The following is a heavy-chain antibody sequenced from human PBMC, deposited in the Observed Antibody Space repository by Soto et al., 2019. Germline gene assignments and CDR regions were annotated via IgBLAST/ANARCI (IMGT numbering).Heavy chain of an antibody. CDR1: GGTFSSYA. D-gene: IGHD2-15*01. Sequence: SVKVSCKASGGTFSSYAISWVRQAPGQGLEWMGGIIPIFGTANYAQKFQGRVTITADESTSTAYMELSSLRSEDTAVYYCARDLPRCSGGSCYSWPHYFDYWGQGTLVTVSS. CDR2: IIPIFGTA. CDR3: ARDLPRCSGGSCYSWPHYFDY. J-gene: IGHJ4*02. V-gene: IGHV1-69*13.